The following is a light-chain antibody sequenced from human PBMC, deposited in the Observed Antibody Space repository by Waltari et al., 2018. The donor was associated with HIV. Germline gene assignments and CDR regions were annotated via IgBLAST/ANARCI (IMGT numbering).Light chain of an antibody. J-gene: IGKJ5*01. Sequence: AIQLTQSPSSLSASVGDRVTITCRASQAIRSSLAWYHQKPGKAPNLLIYPASTLESGVPSRFSGSGSGADFTLTISSLQPEDSATYYCQQFNTYPQTFGQGTQLEIK. CDR1: QAIRSS. V-gene: IGKV1-13*02. CDR3: QQFNTYPQT. CDR2: PAS.